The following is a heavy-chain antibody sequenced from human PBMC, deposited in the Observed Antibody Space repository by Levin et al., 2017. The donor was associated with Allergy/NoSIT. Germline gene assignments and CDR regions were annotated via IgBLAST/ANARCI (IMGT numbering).Heavy chain of an antibody. CDR3: AKDYYSSSSNYFDY. CDR1: GFTFDDYA. J-gene: IGHJ4*02. V-gene: IGHV3-9*01. D-gene: IGHD6-6*01. CDR2: ISWNSGSI. Sequence: GGSLRLSCAASGFTFDDYAMHWVRQAPGKGLEWVSGISWNSGSIGYADSVKGRFTISRDNAKNSLYLQMNSLRAEDTALYYCAKDYYSSSSNYFDYWGQGTLVTVSS.